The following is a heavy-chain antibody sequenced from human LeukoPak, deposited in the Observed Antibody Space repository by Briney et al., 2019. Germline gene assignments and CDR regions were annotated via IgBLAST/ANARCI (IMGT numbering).Heavy chain of an antibody. D-gene: IGHD1-26*01. J-gene: IGHJ4*02. V-gene: IGHV3-33*01. CDR1: GFTFSSYG. Sequence: GGSLRLSCAASGFTFSSYGMHWVRQAPGKGLEWVAVIWYDGSNKYYADSVKGRFTISRDNSKNTLYLQMNSLRAEDTAVYYCATDRNSGKYYDYWGQGTLVTVSS. CDR2: IWYDGSNK. CDR3: ATDRNSGKYYDY.